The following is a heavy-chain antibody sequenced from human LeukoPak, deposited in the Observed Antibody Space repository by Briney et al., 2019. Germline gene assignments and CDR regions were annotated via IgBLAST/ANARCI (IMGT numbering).Heavy chain of an antibody. CDR3: ANPTDSSGYPLDFDY. CDR2: ISGSGGIT. CDR1: GFTFSSYA. Sequence: GGSLRLSCAASGFTFSSYAMSWVRQAPGKGLEWVSAISGSGGITYYADSAKGRFTISRDNSKNTLYLQMNSLRADDTAVYYCANPTDSSGYPLDFDYWGQGTLVTVSS. J-gene: IGHJ4*02. D-gene: IGHD6-19*01. V-gene: IGHV3-23*01.